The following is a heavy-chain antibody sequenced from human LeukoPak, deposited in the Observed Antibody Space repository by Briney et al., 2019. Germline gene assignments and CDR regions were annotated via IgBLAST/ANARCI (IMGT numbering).Heavy chain of an antibody. Sequence: ASVKVSCKASGYTFTGYYMHWVRQAPGQGLERMGWINPNSGGTNYAQKFQGRVTMTRDTSISTAYMELSRLRSDDTAVYYCARDSQLIAAAGTPLDYYMDVWGKGTTVTVSS. CDR1: GYTFTGYY. J-gene: IGHJ6*03. CDR2: INPNSGGT. D-gene: IGHD6-13*01. V-gene: IGHV1-2*02. CDR3: ARDSQLIAAAGTPLDYYMDV.